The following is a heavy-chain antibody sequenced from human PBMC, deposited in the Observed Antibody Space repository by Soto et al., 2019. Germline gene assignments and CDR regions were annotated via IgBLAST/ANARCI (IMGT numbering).Heavy chain of an antibody. Sequence: PGGSLRLSCAASGFTFSSYAMHWVRQAPGKGLEYVSAISSNGGSTYYANSVKGRFTISRDNSKNTLYLQMGSLRAEDMAVYYCARALDITGTTSDLDYWGQGTLVTVSS. CDR2: ISSNGGST. V-gene: IGHV3-64*01. J-gene: IGHJ4*02. CDR1: GFTFSSYA. D-gene: IGHD1-7*01. CDR3: ARALDITGTTSDLDY.